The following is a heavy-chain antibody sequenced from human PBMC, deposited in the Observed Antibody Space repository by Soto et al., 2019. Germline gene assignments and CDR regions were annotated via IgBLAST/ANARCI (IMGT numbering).Heavy chain of an antibody. CDR1: GYTFTSYY. CDR3: ARVRRSSGYYYGY. D-gene: IGHD3-22*01. J-gene: IGHJ4*02. Sequence: ASVKFSCKASGYTFTSYYMHWVRQAPGQGLEWMGIINPSGGSTSYAQKSQGRVTMTRDTSTSTVYMELSSLRSEDTAVYYCARVRRSSGYYYGYWGQGTPVTVS. CDR2: INPSGGST. V-gene: IGHV1-46*01.